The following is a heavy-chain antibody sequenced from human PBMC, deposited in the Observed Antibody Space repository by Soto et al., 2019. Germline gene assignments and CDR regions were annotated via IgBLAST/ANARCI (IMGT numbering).Heavy chain of an antibody. CDR1: GYTFTGYY. V-gene: IGHV1-2*02. CDR3: ARESNIVVVPAAINAFDI. Sequence: ASVKVSCKTSGYTFTGYYMHWVRQAPGQGLEWMGWINPNSGDTNYAQKFQGRVTMAGDTSISTAYMELSRLRSDDTAVYYCARESNIVVVPAAINAFDIWGQGTMVTVSS. CDR2: INPNSGDT. D-gene: IGHD2-2*02. J-gene: IGHJ3*02.